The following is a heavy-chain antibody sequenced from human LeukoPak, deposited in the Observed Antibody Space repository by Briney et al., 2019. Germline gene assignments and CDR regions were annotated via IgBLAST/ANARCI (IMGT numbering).Heavy chain of an antibody. CDR1: GFTFSTYW. J-gene: IGHJ4*02. CDR3: TRAGQAYGLDH. D-gene: IGHD3-10*01. CDR2: INGDGSRT. V-gene: IGHV3-74*01. Sequence: GGSLRLSCAASGFTFSTYWMHWVRQAPGKGLVWVSRINGDGSRTIYADSVKGRFTISRDNAKNTLYLQMNSLRVDDTAVYYCTRAGQAYGLDHWGQGTLVTVSS.